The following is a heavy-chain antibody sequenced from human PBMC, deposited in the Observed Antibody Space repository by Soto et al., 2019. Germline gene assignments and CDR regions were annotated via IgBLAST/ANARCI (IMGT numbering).Heavy chain of an antibody. CDR1: GYTFTSYY. CDR3: AGPGGWFGELAYYYYYYMDV. CDR2: INPSGGST. Sequence: GASVKVSCKASGYTFTSYYMHWVRQAPGQGLEWMGIINPSGGSTSYAQKFQGRVTMTRDTSTSTVYMELSSLRSEDTAVYYCAGPGGWFGELAYYYYYYMDVWGKGTTVTVSS. V-gene: IGHV1-46*03. J-gene: IGHJ6*03. D-gene: IGHD3-10*01.